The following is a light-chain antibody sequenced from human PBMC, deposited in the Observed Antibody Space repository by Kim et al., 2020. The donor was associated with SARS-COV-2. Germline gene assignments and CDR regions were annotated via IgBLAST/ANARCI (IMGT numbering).Light chain of an antibody. CDR1: HRLTSTY. V-gene: IGKV3-20*01. Sequence: SPGEAATLTGRARHRLTSTYLAWYQQKPGQAPRLLIHGASTRATGIPDRFSGSGSGTDFTLTVTRLEPEDFAVYYCHQYDSAPLTFGQGTKVDIK. CDR3: HQYDSAPLT. CDR2: GAS. J-gene: IGKJ1*01.